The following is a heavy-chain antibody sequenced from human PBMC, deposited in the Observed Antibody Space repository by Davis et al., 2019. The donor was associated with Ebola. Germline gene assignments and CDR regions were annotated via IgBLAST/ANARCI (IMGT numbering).Heavy chain of an antibody. J-gene: IGHJ4*02. Sequence: ASVKVSCKASGYTFNTYAMNWVRQAPGQGLEWMGRINPNSGGTNYAQKFQGRVTMTRDTSISTAYMELSRLRSDDTAVYYCATKSSGWYDLGFDYWGQGTLVTVSS. CDR3: ATKSSGWYDLGFDY. V-gene: IGHV1-2*06. D-gene: IGHD6-19*01. CDR2: INPNSGGT. CDR1: GYTFNTYA.